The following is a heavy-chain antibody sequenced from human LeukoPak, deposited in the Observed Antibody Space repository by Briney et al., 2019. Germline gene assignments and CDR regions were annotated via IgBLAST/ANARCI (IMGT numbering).Heavy chain of an antibody. CDR3: ARDSSGAFEI. D-gene: IGHD6-25*01. J-gene: IGHJ3*02. CDR2: INHSGST. V-gene: IGHV4-59*01. CDR1: GGSISSYY. Sequence: SETLSLTCTVWGGSISSYYWSWIRQAPGKGLDWIGYINHSGSTNYHPSLKSRVTISVDTSKNQFSLKLSSVTAADTAMYYCARDSSGAFEIWGQGTMVSVFS.